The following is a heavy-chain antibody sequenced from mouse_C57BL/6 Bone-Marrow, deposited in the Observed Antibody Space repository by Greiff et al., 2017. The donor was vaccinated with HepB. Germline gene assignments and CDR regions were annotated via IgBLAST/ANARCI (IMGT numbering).Heavy chain of an antibody. CDR3: ARLQLVAYYFDY. D-gene: IGHD1-1*01. V-gene: IGHV5-9*01. CDR2: ISGGGGNT. J-gene: IGHJ2*01. Sequence: EVQVVESGGGLVKPGGSLKLSCAASGFTFSSYTMSWVRQTPEKRLEWVATISGGGGNTYYPDSVKGRFTISRDNAKNTLYLQMSSLRSEDTALYYCARLQLVAYYFDYWGQGTTLTVSS. CDR1: GFTFSSYT.